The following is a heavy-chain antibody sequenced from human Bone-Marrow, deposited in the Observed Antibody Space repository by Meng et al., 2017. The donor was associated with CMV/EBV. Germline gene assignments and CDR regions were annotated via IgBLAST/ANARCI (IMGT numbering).Heavy chain of an antibody. Sequence: GESLKISCGASGFTFSRYAMSWVRQAPGKGLEWVSGISGRGDSTSDADSVKGRFTLSRDNSKNTVYLQRNSLRAEDTAIDYCAKDPRGPTAIYLYDFDYWGQGTLVTVSS. D-gene: IGHD2-2*02. V-gene: IGHV3-23*01. CDR2: ISGRGDST. J-gene: IGHJ4*02. CDR1: GFTFSRYA. CDR3: AKDPRGPTAIYLYDFDY.